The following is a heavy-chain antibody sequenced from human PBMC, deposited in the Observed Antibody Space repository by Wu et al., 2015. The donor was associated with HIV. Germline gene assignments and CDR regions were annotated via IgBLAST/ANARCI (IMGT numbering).Heavy chain of an antibody. CDR2: LNPSANKI. CDR1: GFTFNNKY. Sequence: AEVKKPGASVKVSCKASGFTFNNKYMHWVRQAPGQGLEWMGVLNPSANKISYAQTFQGRVTMTSDKSTTTVYMELDSLRSDDTAVYYCATRIGGTMEAFNIWGQGTLVTVSS. J-gene: IGHJ3*02. V-gene: IGHV1-46*03. D-gene: IGHD2/OR15-2a*01. CDR3: ATRIGGTMEAFNI.